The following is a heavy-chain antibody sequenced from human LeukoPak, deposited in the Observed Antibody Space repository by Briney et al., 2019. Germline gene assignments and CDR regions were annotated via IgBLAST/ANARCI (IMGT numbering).Heavy chain of an antibody. CDR3: AKDRGYYYDSSGYGNAFDI. CDR1: GFTLDDYA. CDR2: IRWYSGSI. J-gene: IGHJ3*02. D-gene: IGHD3-22*01. V-gene: IGHV3-9*01. Sequence: GGSLRLSCAASGFTLDDYAMHWVREAPGKGVEWVSGIRWYSGSIGYADSVKGRFTISRDNAKNSLYLQMNSLRAEDTALYYCAKDRGYYYDSSGYGNAFDIWGQGTMVTVSS.